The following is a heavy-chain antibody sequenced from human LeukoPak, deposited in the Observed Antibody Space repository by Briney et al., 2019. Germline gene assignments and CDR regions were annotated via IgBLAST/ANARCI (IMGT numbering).Heavy chain of an antibody. CDR3: ARVRAPAYGMDV. Sequence: GESLSLSCAASGFTFSSYGMHWVRQAPGKGLEWVAVISYDGSNKYYADSVKGRFTISSDNSKNTLYLQMNSLRAEDTAVYYCARVRAPAYGMDVWGQGTTVTVSS. CDR1: GFTFSSYG. CDR2: ISYDGSNK. J-gene: IGHJ6*02. V-gene: IGHV3-30*03.